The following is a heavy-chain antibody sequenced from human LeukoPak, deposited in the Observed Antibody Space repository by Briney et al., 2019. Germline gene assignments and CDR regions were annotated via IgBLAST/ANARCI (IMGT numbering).Heavy chain of an antibody. Sequence: SETLSLTCAVYGGSFSGYYWSWIRQPPGKGLEWIGEINHSESTNYNPSLKSRVTISVDTSKNQFSLKLSSVTAADTAVYYCARVLAAAGRGGFDYGGQGTLVTVSA. CDR3: ARVLAAAGRGGFDY. CDR1: GGSFSGYY. V-gene: IGHV4-34*01. CDR2: INHSEST. J-gene: IGHJ4*02. D-gene: IGHD6-13*01.